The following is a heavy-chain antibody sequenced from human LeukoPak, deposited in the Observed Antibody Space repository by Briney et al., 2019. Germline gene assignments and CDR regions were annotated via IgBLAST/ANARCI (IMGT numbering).Heavy chain of an antibody. V-gene: IGHV1-46*01. CDR2: INPGGDNT. CDR1: GGTFSSYA. CDR3: ARIRDGYNDAYDI. J-gene: IGHJ6*04. D-gene: IGHD5-24*01. Sequence: GSSVKVSCKASGGTFSSYAISWVRQAPGQGLEWMGLINPGGDNTNYAQNFQGRVTMTRDTSTSTVYMELSSLRSEDTAIYYCARIRDGYNDAYDIWGKGTTVTVSS.